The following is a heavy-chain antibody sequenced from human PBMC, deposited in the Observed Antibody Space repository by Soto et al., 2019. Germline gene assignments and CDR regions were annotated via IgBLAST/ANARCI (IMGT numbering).Heavy chain of an antibody. V-gene: IGHV4-59*01. D-gene: IGHD6-6*01. CDR3: ARARPGSYYFGY. CDR1: GGSISSYY. Sequence: SETLSLTCTVSGGSISSYYWSWIRQPPGKGLEWIGYIYYSGSTNYNPSLKSRVTISVDTSKNQFSLKLSSVTAADTAVYYCARARPGSYYFGYWGQGTLVTVSS. CDR2: IYYSGST. J-gene: IGHJ4*02.